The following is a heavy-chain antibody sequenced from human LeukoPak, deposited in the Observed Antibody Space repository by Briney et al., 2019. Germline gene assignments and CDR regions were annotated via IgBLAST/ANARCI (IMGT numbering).Heavy chain of an antibody. Sequence: SETLSLTCAVYGGSFSGYYWSWIRQPPGKGLEWIGEINHSGSTNHNPSLKSRVTISVDTSKNQFSLKLSSVTAADTAVYYCARGRASDGSPSFDYWGQGTLVTVSS. CDR3: ARGRASDGSPSFDY. CDR2: INHSGST. V-gene: IGHV4-34*01. D-gene: IGHD1-26*01. J-gene: IGHJ4*02. CDR1: GGSFSGYY.